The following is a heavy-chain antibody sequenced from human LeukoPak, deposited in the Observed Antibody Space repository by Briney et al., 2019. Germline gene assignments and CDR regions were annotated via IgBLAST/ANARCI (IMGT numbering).Heavy chain of an antibody. CDR3: ARGDGGNRAFDY. D-gene: IGHD4-23*01. J-gene: IGHJ4*02. Sequence: SLRLSCAASGFIFSDYYMSWIGQTPEKGLEWGSYIGGNSYYTNYADSVKGRFTISRDNAKISLYLQMDSLKAEDTAVYYCARGDGGNRAFDYWGQGNLVTVSS. V-gene: IGHV3-11*05. CDR1: GFIFSDYY. CDR2: IGGNSYYT.